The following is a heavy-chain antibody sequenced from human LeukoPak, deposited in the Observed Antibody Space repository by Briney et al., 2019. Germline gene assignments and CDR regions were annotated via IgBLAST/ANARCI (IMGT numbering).Heavy chain of an antibody. D-gene: IGHD4-23*01. CDR1: GFTVSSYY. J-gene: IGHJ4*02. CDR3: ARDLSTVVTPGGFDY. V-gene: IGHV3-66*01. CDR2: IYSGGST. Sequence: PGGSLRLSCAASGFTVSSYYMTWVRQAPGKGLEWVSVIYSGGSTYYADSVKGRFTISRDNSKNTLYLQMNSLRAEDTAVYYCARDLSTVVTPGGFDYWGQGTLVTVSS.